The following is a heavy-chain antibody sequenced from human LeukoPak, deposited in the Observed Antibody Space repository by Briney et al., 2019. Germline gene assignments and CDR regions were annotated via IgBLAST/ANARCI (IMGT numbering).Heavy chain of an antibody. V-gene: IGHV4-34*01. D-gene: IGHD1-26*01. CDR3: ARRRVGATFYYYYYMDV. CDR2: INHSGST. CDR1: GGSFSGYY. Sequence: SETLSLTCAVYGGSFSGYYWSWIRQPPGKGLEWIGEINHSGSTNYNPSLKSRVTISVDTSKNQFSLKLSSVTAADTSVYYCARRRVGATFYYYYYMDVGGKGTTVTVSS. J-gene: IGHJ6*03.